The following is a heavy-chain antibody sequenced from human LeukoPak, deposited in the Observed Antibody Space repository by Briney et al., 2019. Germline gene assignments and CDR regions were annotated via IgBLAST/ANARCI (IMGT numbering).Heavy chain of an antibody. CDR2: ISYDGSNK. D-gene: IGHD5-18*01. J-gene: IGHJ4*02. Sequence: GRSLRLSCAASGFTFSSYGMHWVRQAPGKGLEWEAVISYDGSNKYYADSVKGRFTISRDNSKNTLYLQMNSLRAEDTAVYYCAKVDVDTAMENFDYWGQGTLVTVSS. CDR3: AKVDVDTAMENFDY. CDR1: GFTFSSYG. V-gene: IGHV3-30*18.